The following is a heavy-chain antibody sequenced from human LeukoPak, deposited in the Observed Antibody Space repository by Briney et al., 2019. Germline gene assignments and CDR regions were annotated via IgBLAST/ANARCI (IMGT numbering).Heavy chain of an antibody. D-gene: IGHD2-21*02. CDR3: AKGRTYCGGDCYTDGGIDI. CDR1: GGSISSGDYY. J-gene: IGHJ3*02. V-gene: IGHV4-30-4*01. Sequence: PSETLSLTCTVSGGSISSGDYYWSWIRQPPGKGLEWIGYIYYSGSTYYNPSLKSRVTISVDTSKNQFSLKLSSVTAADTAVYYCAKGRTYCGGDCYTDGGIDIWGQGTMVTVSS. CDR2: IYYSGST.